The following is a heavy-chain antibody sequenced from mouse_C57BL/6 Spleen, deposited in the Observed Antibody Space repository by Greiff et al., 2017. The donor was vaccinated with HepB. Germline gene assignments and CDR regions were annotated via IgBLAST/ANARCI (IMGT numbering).Heavy chain of an antibody. D-gene: IGHD2-3*01. J-gene: IGHJ2*01. Sequence: QVQLQQPGAELVMPGASVKLSCKASGYTFTSYWMHWVKQRPGQGLEWIGEIDPSDSYTNYNQKFKGKSTLTVDKSSSTAYMQLSSLTSEDCAVYYCAKGYDGYSYYFDYWGQGTTLTVSS. CDR3: AKGYDGYSYYFDY. CDR2: IDPSDSYT. V-gene: IGHV1-69*01. CDR1: GYTFTSYW.